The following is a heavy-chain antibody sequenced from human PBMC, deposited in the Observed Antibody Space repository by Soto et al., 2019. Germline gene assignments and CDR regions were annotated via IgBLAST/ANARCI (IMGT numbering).Heavy chain of an antibody. V-gene: IGHV4-31*03. D-gene: IGHD3-10*01. Sequence: QVQLQESGPGLVKPSQTLSLTYTVSGGSISSGGYYWSWIRQHPGKGLEWIGYIYYSGSTYYNPSLKSRVTISVDTSKNQFSLKLSSVTAADTAVYYCAGDGDGSGSSTPFDYWGQGTLVTVSS. CDR1: GGSISSGGYY. CDR3: AGDGDGSGSSTPFDY. J-gene: IGHJ4*02. CDR2: IYYSGST.